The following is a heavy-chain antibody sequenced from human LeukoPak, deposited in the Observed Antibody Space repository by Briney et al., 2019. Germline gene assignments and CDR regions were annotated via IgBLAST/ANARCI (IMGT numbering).Heavy chain of an antibody. Sequence: SVKVSCKASGGTFSSYAISWVRQAPGQGLEWMGRIIPILGIVNYAQKFQGRVTITADKSTSTAYMELSSLRSEDTAVYYCARDRCSSTSCYNVNGLGDYWGQGTLVTVSS. CDR1: GGTFSSYA. J-gene: IGHJ4*02. CDR3: ARDRCSSTSCYNVNGLGDY. CDR2: IIPILGIV. V-gene: IGHV1-69*04. D-gene: IGHD2-2*02.